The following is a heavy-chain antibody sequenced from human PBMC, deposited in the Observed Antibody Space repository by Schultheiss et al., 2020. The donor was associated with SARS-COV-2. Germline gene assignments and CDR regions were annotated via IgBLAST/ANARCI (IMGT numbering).Heavy chain of an antibody. J-gene: IGHJ5*02. CDR3: ARSTDSRYNWFDP. CDR2: ISYDGSNK. Sequence: GGSLRLSCAASGFTFSSYAMHWVRQAPGKGLEWVAVISYDGSNKYYADSVKGRFTISRDNSKNTLYLQMNSLRAEDTAVYYCARSTDSRYNWFDPWGQGTLVTVSS. D-gene: IGHD3-22*01. CDR1: GFTFSSYA. V-gene: IGHV3-30*01.